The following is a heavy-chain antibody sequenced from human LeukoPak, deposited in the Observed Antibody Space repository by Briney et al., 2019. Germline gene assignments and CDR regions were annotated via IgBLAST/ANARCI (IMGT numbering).Heavy chain of an antibody. Sequence: ASVKVSCKASGYTFTGYYMHWVRQAPGQGLEWMGWINPNSGATNYAQKFQGRVTMTRDTSISTAYMELRSLRSDDTAVYYCARLRWEYHPHAFDIWGQGTMVTVSS. D-gene: IGHD1-26*01. CDR3: ARLRWEYHPHAFDI. CDR1: GYTFTGYY. CDR2: INPNSGAT. V-gene: IGHV1-2*02. J-gene: IGHJ3*02.